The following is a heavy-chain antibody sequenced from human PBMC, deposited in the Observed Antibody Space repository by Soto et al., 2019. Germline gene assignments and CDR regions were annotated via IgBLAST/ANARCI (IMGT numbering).Heavy chain of an antibody. CDR2: ISSSSSYI. CDR3: ARDGNYYDSSGYFLADDFDY. J-gene: IGHJ4*02. D-gene: IGHD3-22*01. V-gene: IGHV3-21*01. Sequence: EVQLVESGGGLVKPGGSLRLSCAASGFTFSSYSMNWVRQAPGKGLEWVSSISSSSSYIYYADSVKGRFTISRDNAKNSLYLQMNSLRAEDTAVYYCARDGNYYDSSGYFLADDFDYWGQGTLVTVSS. CDR1: GFTFSSYS.